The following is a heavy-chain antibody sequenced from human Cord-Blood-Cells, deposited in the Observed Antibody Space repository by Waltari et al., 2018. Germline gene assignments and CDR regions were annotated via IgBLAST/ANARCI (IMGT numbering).Heavy chain of an antibody. V-gene: IGHV1-2*02. CDR3: ASRGARYYYYGMDV. CDR2: INPNSGGT. D-gene: IGHD1-26*01. J-gene: IGHJ6*02. Sequence: QVQLVQSGAEVKKPGASVKVSCKASGYTLTGHYMPCVPPAPGQGLEWMGWINPNSGGTNYAQKFQGRVTMTRDTSISTAYMELSRLRSDDTAVYYCASRGARYYYYGMDVWGQGTTVTVSS. CDR1: GYTLTGHY.